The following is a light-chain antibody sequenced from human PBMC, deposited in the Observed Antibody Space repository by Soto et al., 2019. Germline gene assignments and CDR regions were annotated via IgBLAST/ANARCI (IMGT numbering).Light chain of an antibody. J-gene: IGKJ4*01. CDR3: QQYYTTPLT. V-gene: IGKV4-1*01. Sequence: DVVMTQSPDSLAASLGERATISCTSSQSVLYTANNKNYLAWYQQKPGQPPNLLIYWASTRESGVPDRFSGSGSGTDFTLTISSLQAEDVAVYYCQQYYTTPLTFGGGTKVEIK. CDR1: QSVLYTANNKNY. CDR2: WAS.